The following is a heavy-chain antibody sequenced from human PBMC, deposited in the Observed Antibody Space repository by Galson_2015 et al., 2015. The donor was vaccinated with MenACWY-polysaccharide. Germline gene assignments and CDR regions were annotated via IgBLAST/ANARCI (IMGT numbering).Heavy chain of an antibody. CDR1: GYTFTNYY. D-gene: IGHD3-10*01. CDR2: INPSGGST. V-gene: IGHV1-46*01. Sequence: SVKVSCKASGYTFTNYYIHWVRQAPGQGLEWLGFINPSGGSTSYAQKFQGRVTMTRDTSTGTVYVDLSSLRSEDTAVYYCARNAASGLDYWGHGTLVTVSS. CDR3: ARNAASGLDY. J-gene: IGHJ4*01.